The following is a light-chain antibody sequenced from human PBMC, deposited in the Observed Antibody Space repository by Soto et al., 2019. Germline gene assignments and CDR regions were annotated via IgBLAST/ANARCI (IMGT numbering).Light chain of an antibody. V-gene: IGLV1-47*01. J-gene: IGLJ3*02. CDR3: AAWDGILSGWV. Sequence: QSVLTQPPSASGTPVQRVTISCSGSSSNIGSNFVYWYQQFPGTAPKLLIYRNNQRPSGVPDRFSGSKSGTSASLAISGLPYEDEADYYCAAWDGILSGWVCGGGTKLTVL. CDR1: SSNIGSNF. CDR2: RNN.